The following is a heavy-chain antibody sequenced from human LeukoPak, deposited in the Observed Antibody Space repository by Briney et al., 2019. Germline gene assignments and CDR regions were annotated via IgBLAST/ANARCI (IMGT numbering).Heavy chain of an antibody. CDR3: AKDQFDY. V-gene: IGHV3-30*18. CDR2: ISYDGSNK. Sequence: PGGSLRLSCAASGFTFSSYWMSWVRQAPGKGLEWVAVISYDGSNKYYADSVKGRFTISRDNSKNTLYLQMNSLRAEDTAVYYCAKDQFDYWGQGTLVTVSS. J-gene: IGHJ4*02. CDR1: GFTFSSYW.